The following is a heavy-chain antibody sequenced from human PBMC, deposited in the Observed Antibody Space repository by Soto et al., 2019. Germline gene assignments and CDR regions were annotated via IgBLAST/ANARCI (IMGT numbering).Heavy chain of an antibody. Sequence: SRWSLRLCCSASVFTFSSYSMNWCRQAPGKGLEWVSSISGSSSYIYYADSVKGRFTISRDNAKNSLYLQMNSLRAEDTAVYYCASWPGGMDVWGQGTTVTVSS. V-gene: IGHV3-21*01. CDR3: ASWPGGMDV. CDR1: VFTFSSYS. D-gene: IGHD7-27*01. CDR2: ISGSSSYI. J-gene: IGHJ6*02.